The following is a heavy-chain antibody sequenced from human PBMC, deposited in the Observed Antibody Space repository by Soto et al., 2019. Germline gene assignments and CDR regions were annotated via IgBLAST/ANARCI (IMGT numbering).Heavy chain of an antibody. V-gene: IGHV3-23*01. D-gene: IGHD4-17*01. J-gene: IGHJ6*03. CDR1: GFTFSSYA. CDR3: AKATVTTWDYYYYMDV. Sequence: EVQLLESGGGLVQPGGSLRLSCAASGFTFSSYAMSWVHQAPGKGLEWVSAISGSGGSTYYADSVKGRFTISRDNSKNTLYLQMNSLRAEDTAVYYCAKATVTTWDYYYYMDVWGKGTTVTVSS. CDR2: ISGSGGST.